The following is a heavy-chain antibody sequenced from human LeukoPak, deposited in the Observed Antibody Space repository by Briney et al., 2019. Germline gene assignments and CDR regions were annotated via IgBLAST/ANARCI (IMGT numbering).Heavy chain of an antibody. V-gene: IGHV4-59*01. D-gene: IGHD5-24*01. CDR2: IYYSGST. CDR1: GGSISSYY. J-gene: IGHJ6*02. Sequence: PSETLSLTCTVSGGSISSYYWSWIRQPPGKGLEWIGYIYYSGSTNYNPSLKSRVTISVDTSKNQFSLKLSSVTAADTAVYYCARSPPGEGYNSNPPHYSYGMDVWGQGTTVTVSS. CDR3: ARSPPGEGYNSNPPHYSYGMDV.